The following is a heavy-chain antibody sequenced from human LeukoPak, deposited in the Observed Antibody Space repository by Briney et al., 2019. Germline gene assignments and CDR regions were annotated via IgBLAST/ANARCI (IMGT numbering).Heavy chain of an antibody. V-gene: IGHV4-59*01. D-gene: IGHD2/OR15-2a*01. CDR3: ARAQKSMLSRAVYFFDF. J-gene: IGHJ4*02. CDR2: VSSRGAT. Sequence: SETLSLTCNVSGASISDYYWSWIRQSPTRGLEWIGYVSSRGATNNNPSLKSRVTTSAHTSENQLALKLTSVTAADTAVYYCARAQKSMLSRAVYFFDFCGQGLLVTLSP. CDR1: GASISDYY.